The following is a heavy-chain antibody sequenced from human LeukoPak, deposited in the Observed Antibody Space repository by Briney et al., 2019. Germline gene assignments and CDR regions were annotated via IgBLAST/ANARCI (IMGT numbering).Heavy chain of an antibody. J-gene: IGHJ6*03. V-gene: IGHV3-33*06. CDR3: AKNGYYYYCYMDV. Sequence: PGGSLRLSCAASGFTFSSYGMHWVRQAPGKGLEWVAVIWYDGSNKYYADSVTGRFTIFRDNSKNTLYLKMNSLRAEDTAVYYCAKNGYYYYCYMDVWGKGTTVTVSS. CDR1: GFTFSSYG. CDR2: IWYDGSNK.